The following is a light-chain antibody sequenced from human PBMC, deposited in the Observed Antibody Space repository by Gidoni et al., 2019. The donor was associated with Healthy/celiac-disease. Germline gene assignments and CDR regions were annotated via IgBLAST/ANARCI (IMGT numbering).Light chain of an antibody. V-gene: IGKV4-1*01. Sequence: IVITQPPDSLAVSLGGRATINCKSSQSVLYSSNNKNYLAWYQQKPGQPPKLLIYWAYTRESGVPDRCSGSGSGTDSTLTISSLQAEDVAGYYCQQYYSTPAWTFGQGTKVEIK. CDR3: QQYYSTPAWT. J-gene: IGKJ1*01. CDR1: QSVLYSSNNKNY. CDR2: WAY.